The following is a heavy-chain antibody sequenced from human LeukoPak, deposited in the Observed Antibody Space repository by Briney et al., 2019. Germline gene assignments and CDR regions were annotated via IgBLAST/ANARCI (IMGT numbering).Heavy chain of an antibody. CDR1: GFTFGDYA. V-gene: IGHV4-59*08. CDR2: ISYSGST. D-gene: IGHD3-16*01. CDR3: ARHYGP. Sequence: PGGSLRLSCTASGFTFGDYAMSWFRQAPGKGLEWIGYISYSGSTNYNPSLKSRVTISVDTSKNQFSLKLSSVTAADTAVYYCARHYGPWGQGTLVTVSS. J-gene: IGHJ5*02.